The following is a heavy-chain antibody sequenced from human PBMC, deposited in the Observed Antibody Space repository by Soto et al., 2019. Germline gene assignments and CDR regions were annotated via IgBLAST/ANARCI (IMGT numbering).Heavy chain of an antibody. Sequence: SGPTLVNPTETLTLTCTVSGFSLSHIRVGVGWIRQPPGKALEWLAHVFSNDAKSYSPSLKGRLTISRDTFRSQVVLTMTNVDPVDTATYFCARIERYSTYEYFDFWGQGTLITVSS. CDR2: VFSNDAK. J-gene: IGHJ4*02. CDR1: GFSLSHIRVG. CDR3: ARIERYSTYEYFDF. D-gene: IGHD5-12*01. V-gene: IGHV2-26*01.